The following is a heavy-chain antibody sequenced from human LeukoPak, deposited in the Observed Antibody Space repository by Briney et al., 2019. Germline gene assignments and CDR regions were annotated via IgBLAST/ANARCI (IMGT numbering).Heavy chain of an antibody. J-gene: IGHJ4*02. D-gene: IGHD3-16*02. CDR2: IYYSGST. V-gene: IGHV4-61*01. Sequence: SETLSLTCTVSGGSVSSGSYYWSWIRQPPGKGLEWIGYIYYSGSTNYNPSLKSRVTISVDTSKNQFSLKLSSVTAADTAVYYCARGQLKNDYVWGSYRGRGPSPTFDYWGQGTLVTVSS. CDR3: ARGQLKNDYVWGSYRGRGPSPTFDY. CDR1: GGSVSSGSYY.